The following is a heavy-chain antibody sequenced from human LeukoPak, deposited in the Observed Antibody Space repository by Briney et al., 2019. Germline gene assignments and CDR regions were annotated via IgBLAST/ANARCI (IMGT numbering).Heavy chain of an antibody. D-gene: IGHD3-10*01. Sequence: GESLKISCKGSGSSFISHWVGWVRQMPGKGLQWMGIIHPGDSQTKYSPSFQGQVTMSADKSISAAYLQWNSLKASDTAMYYCASPSYYNGSGSYSGAFDIWGQGTMVTVSS. CDR1: GSSFISHW. J-gene: IGHJ3*02. CDR3: ASPSYYNGSGSYSGAFDI. V-gene: IGHV5-51*01. CDR2: IHPGDSQT.